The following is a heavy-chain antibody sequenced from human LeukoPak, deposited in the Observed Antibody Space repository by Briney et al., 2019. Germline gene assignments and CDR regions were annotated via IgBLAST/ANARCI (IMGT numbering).Heavy chain of an antibody. J-gene: IGHJ6*03. CDR2: IRYDGSNK. D-gene: IGHD6-19*01. Sequence: GGSLRLSCAASGFTFSSYGMHWVRQAPGKGLEWVAFIRYDGSNKYYADSVKGRFTISRDNSKNTLYLQMNSLRAEDTAVYYCAKDGDSSGWYKDYYYHYYMDVWGKGTTVTVSS. CDR3: AKDGDSSGWYKDYYYHYYMDV. CDR1: GFTFSSYG. V-gene: IGHV3-30*02.